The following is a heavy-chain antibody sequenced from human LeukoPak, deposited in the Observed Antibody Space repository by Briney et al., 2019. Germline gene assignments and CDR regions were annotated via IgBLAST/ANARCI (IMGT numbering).Heavy chain of an antibody. CDR3: ARDLKQQLVPDY. Sequence: GRSLRLSCAASGFTFSSYAMHWVRQAPGKGLEWVGVISYDGSNKYYADSVKGRFTISRDNSKNTLYLQMNSLRAEDTAVYYCARDLKQQLVPDYWGQGTLVTVSS. CDR2: ISYDGSNK. V-gene: IGHV3-30-3*01. J-gene: IGHJ4*02. D-gene: IGHD6-13*01. CDR1: GFTFSSYA.